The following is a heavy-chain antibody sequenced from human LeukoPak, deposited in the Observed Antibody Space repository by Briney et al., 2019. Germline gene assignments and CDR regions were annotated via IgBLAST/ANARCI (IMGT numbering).Heavy chain of an antibody. J-gene: IGHJ4*02. CDR1: GFTFSSYG. Sequence: GGSLRLSCAASGFTFSSYGMHWVRQAPGKGLEWVAVISYDGSNKYYADSVKGRFTISRDNSKNTLYLQMNSLRAEDTAVYYCAKDLAAAAGTFDYWGQETLVTVSS. CDR3: AKDLAAAAGTFDY. CDR2: ISYDGSNK. D-gene: IGHD6-13*01. V-gene: IGHV3-30*18.